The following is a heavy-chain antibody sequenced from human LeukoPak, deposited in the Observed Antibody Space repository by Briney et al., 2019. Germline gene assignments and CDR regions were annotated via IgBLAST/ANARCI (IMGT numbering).Heavy chain of an antibody. V-gene: IGHV3-21*06. CDR1: GFTLSAHG. J-gene: IGHJ6*03. CDR2: ISSSSIYI. CDR3: ARVIYGDSEGYYYYYMDV. Sequence: GGSLRLSCAASGFTLSAHGMNWVRQAPGKGLEWVSSISSSSIYIYYADSVKGRFTLSRDNAQNSLSLQMNSLRTEDTAAYYCARVIYGDSEGYYYYYMDVWGKGTTVTVSS. D-gene: IGHD4-17*01.